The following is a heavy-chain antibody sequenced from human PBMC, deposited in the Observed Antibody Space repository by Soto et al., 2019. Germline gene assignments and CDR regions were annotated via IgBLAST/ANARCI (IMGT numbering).Heavy chain of an antibody. CDR1: GYTFSNYG. J-gene: IGHJ6*02. D-gene: IGHD3-10*01. CDR3: SREGYYSGSGTYSPPRYYGMDV. V-gene: IGHV1-18*01. Sequence: QVQLVQSGAEVRKPGASVKVSCKASGYTFSNYGLSWVRQAPGQGLEWMGWISDYNGNTHYAQKFQGRLIMTTDTSTRIAYVELRSLTSDDPAVYFCSREGYYSGSGTYSPPRYYGMDVWGQGTTVTVSS. CDR2: ISDYNGNT.